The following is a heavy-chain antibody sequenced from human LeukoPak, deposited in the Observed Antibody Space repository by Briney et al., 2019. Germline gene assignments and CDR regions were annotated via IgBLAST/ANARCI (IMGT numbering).Heavy chain of an antibody. CDR2: IYYSGRT. V-gene: IGHV4-39*07. CDR3: ARDPTNIAAAGD. CDR1: GGSMSSSSYY. Sequence: KPSETLSLTCTVSGGSMSSSSYYWGWIRQPPGKGLEWIGSIYYSGRTYYNPSLKSRVTISVDTSKNQFSLKLSSVTAADTAVYYCARDPTNIAAAGDWGQGTLVTVSS. D-gene: IGHD6-13*01. J-gene: IGHJ4*02.